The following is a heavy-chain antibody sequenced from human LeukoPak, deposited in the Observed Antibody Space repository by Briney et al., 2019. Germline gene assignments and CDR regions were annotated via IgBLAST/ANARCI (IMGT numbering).Heavy chain of an antibody. D-gene: IGHD2-8*01. J-gene: IGHJ4*02. CDR1: GFTFSSYS. V-gene: IGHV3-21*01. Sequence: GRSLRLSCAASGFTFSSYSMNWVRRAPGKGLEWVSSISSSSSYIYYADSVKGRFTISRDNSKNTLYLQMNSLRTEDTAVYYCAGGYCANAVCYPDYWGQGTLVTVSS. CDR2: ISSSSSYI. CDR3: AGGYCANAVCYPDY.